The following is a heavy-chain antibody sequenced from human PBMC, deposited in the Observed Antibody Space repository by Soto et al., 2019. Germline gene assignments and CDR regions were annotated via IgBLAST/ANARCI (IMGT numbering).Heavy chain of an antibody. J-gene: IGHJ6*02. D-gene: IGHD2-8*01. CDR2: INPKSGGT. V-gene: IGHV1-2*04. CDR3: ARGDSTDCSNGVCSFFYNHDMDV. Sequence: ASVKVSCKASGYSFTDYHIHWVRQAPGQGLEWLGRINPKSGGTSTAQKFQGWVTMTTDTSISTASMELTRLTSDDRAIYYCARGDSTDCSNGVCSFFYNHDMDVWGQGTTVTVSS. CDR1: GYSFTDYH.